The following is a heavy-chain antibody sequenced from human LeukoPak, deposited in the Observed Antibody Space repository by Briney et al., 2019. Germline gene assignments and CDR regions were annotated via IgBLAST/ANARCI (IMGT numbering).Heavy chain of an antibody. CDR3: ARDPLVVVAAADNWFDP. J-gene: IGHJ5*02. CDR1: GYTFTGYY. V-gene: IGHV1-2*06. Sequence: ASVKVSCKASGYTFTGYYMHWVRQAPGQGLEWMGRINPNSGGTNYAQKFQGRVTMTRDTSISTAYMEPSRLRSDDTAVYYCARDPLVVVAAADNWFDPWGQGTLVTVSS. CDR2: INPNSGGT. D-gene: IGHD2-15*01.